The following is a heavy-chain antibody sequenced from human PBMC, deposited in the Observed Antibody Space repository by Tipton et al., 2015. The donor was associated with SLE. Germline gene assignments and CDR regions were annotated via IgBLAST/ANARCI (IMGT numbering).Heavy chain of an antibody. CDR1: GFTFSSYS. V-gene: IGHV3-21*03. Sequence: GSLRLSCAASGFTFSSYSMNWARQAPGKGLEWVSSISSSSSSYIYYADSVKGRFTISRDNAKNSLYLQMNSLRAEDTALYYCTRDRGTMVQGVACDYWGQGTLVTVSS. J-gene: IGHJ4*02. CDR2: ISSSSSSYI. D-gene: IGHD3-10*01. CDR3: TRDRGTMVQGVACDY.